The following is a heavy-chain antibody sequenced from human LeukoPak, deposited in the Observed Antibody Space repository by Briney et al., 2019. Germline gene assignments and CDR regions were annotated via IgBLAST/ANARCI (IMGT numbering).Heavy chain of an antibody. CDR2: IYSSGST. D-gene: IGHD3-22*01. J-gene: IGHJ4*02. V-gene: IGHV3-53*01. CDR3: ARDLGYYASSAN. CDR1: GFTVNNNY. Sequence: GGSLRLSCAASGFTVNNNYMSWVRQAPEKGLEWVSVIYSSGSTYYADSVKGRFTISRDISKNSLYLQMTSLRAEDTAVYYCARDLGYYASSANWGQGTLVTVSS.